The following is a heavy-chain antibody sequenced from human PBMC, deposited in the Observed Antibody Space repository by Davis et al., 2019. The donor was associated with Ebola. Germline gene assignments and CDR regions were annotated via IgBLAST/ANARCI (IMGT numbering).Heavy chain of an antibody. Sequence: PGGSLRLSCAASGSTFEDYAMHWVRPAPGKGLAWVPVIMWKSARTGYAYSVKVRFTISRDDAKNFLSLQINSLRDEDTALYYCAREYCSGGSCQGADYYGLDVWGQGTTVTVSS. V-gene: IGHV3-9*01. J-gene: IGHJ6*02. CDR2: IMWKSART. D-gene: IGHD2-15*01. CDR3: AREYCSGGSCQGADYYGLDV. CDR1: GSTFEDYA.